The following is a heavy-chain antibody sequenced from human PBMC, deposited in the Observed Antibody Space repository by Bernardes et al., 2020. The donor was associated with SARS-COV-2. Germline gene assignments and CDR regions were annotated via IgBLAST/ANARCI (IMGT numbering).Heavy chain of an antibody. Sequence: SETLSLTCAVYGGSFSDYYWTWIRQSPGKGLEWIGEITHSGSTNYNPSLKSRITISVDTSKMQFSLKVRSLTAADTAIYYCAREVGTATRYGLDVWGHGTTVTVSS. CDR1: GGSFSDYY. V-gene: IGHV4-34*01. J-gene: IGHJ6*02. CDR2: ITHSGST. CDR3: AREVGTATRYGLDV. D-gene: IGHD1-26*01.